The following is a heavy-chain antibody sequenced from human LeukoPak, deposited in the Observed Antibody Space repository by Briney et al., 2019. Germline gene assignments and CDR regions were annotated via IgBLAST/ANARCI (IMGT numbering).Heavy chain of an antibody. Sequence: GGSLRLSCAASGFTFSSYAMHWVRKAPGKGLKWVAVISYDGSNKYYADSVKGRFTISRDNSKNTLYLQMNSLRAEDTAVYYCARDGSSSWFPSFDYWGQGTLVTVSS. CDR3: ARDGSSSWFPSFDY. CDR1: GFTFSSYA. V-gene: IGHV3-30-3*01. CDR2: ISYDGSNK. J-gene: IGHJ4*02. D-gene: IGHD6-13*01.